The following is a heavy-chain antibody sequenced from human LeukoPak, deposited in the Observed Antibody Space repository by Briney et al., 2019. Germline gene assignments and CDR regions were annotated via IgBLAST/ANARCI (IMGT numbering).Heavy chain of an antibody. J-gene: IGHJ4*02. CDR3: AKQGSGSYYNVRGYYFDY. Sequence: GGSLRLSCAASGFTFSTYAMGWVRQAPGKGLEWVSAISSSGSAAYYADSVQGRFTISRDNSKNTLYLQMNSLRAEDTAVYYCAKQGSGSYYNVRGYYFDYWGQGTLVTVSS. CDR1: GFTFSTYA. V-gene: IGHV3-23*01. D-gene: IGHD3-10*01. CDR2: ISSSGSAA.